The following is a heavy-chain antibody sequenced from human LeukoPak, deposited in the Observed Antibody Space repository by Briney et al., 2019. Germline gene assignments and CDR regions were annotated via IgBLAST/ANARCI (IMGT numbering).Heavy chain of an antibody. CDR2: LNPSGGSS. CDR1: GYTVTSYY. D-gene: IGHD6-19*01. V-gene: IGHV1-46*01. CDR3: ARGLFSSGWYGKFDY. Sequence: ASVKVSCKASGYTVTSYYMHWVRQAPGQGLEWMGILNPSGGSSSYAQKFQGRATLTRATSTSTVYMELSSLRSEDTAVYYCARGLFSSGWYGKFDYWGQGTLVTVSS. J-gene: IGHJ4*02.